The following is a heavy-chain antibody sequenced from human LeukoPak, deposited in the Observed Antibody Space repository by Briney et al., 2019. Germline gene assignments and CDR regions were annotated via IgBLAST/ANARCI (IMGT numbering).Heavy chain of an antibody. CDR3: ARDQPRRGPGNHDY. CDR2: ISTYDGGT. D-gene: IGHD1-26*01. Sequence: ASVMVSCKASGYTFSTFGINWVRQAPGQGLEWMGWISTYDGGTNYAQKFRDRVTMLRDTSTSTAYMELRSLRSDDTAVYYCARDQPRRGPGNHDYWGQGTLVTVSS. V-gene: IGHV1-18*01. J-gene: IGHJ4*02. CDR1: GYTFSTFG.